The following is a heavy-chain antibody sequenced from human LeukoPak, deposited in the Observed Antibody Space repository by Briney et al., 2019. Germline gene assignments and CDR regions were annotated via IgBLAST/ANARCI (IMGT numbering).Heavy chain of an antibody. CDR1: GFTFSSYA. V-gene: IGHV3-30*01. J-gene: IGHJ4*02. CDR3: ARDQRAVGATVGYFDY. D-gene: IGHD1-26*01. Sequence: GGSLRLSCAASGFTFSSYAMHWVRQAPGMGLEWVAVISYDGSNKYYADSVKGRFTISRDNSKNTLYLQMNSLRAEDTAVYYCARDQRAVGATVGYFDYWGQGTLVTVSS. CDR2: ISYDGSNK.